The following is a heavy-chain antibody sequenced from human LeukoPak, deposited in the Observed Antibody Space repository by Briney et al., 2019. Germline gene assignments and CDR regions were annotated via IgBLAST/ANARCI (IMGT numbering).Heavy chain of an antibody. CDR1: GYTFTSYD. D-gene: IGHD6-19*01. Sequence: ASVKVSCKASGYTFTSYDINWVRQATGQGLEWMGWINPNSGGTNYAQKFQGRVTMTRDTSISTAYMELSRLRSDDTAVYYCARDWGYSSGWFPAKGYYFDYWGQGTLVTVSS. CDR2: INPNSGGT. J-gene: IGHJ4*02. V-gene: IGHV1-2*02. CDR3: ARDWGYSSGWFPAKGYYFDY.